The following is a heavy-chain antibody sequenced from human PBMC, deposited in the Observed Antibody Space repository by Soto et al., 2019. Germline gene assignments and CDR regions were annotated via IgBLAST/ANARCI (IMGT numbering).Heavy chain of an antibody. V-gene: IGHV1-69*13. CDR1: GGTFSSYA. CDR3: AQPVRGYDSFDD. D-gene: IGHD5-12*01. Sequence: ASVKVSCKASGGTFSSYAISWVRQAPGQGLEWMGGIIPIFGTANYAQKFQGRLTITADESTSTAYMELSSLRSEDTAVYYCAQPVRGYDSFDDWGQGTLLTVCS. CDR2: IIPIFGTA. J-gene: IGHJ4*02.